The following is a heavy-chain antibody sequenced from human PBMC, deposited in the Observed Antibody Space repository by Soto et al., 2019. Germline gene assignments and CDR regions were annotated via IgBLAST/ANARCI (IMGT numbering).Heavy chain of an antibody. CDR2: IRSTGSPI. Sequence: EVQLVESGGDLVQPGGSLRLSCVVSGFTLSSYSMHWVRQAPGKGLEWISYIRSTGSPIYYADSVNGRFTISRDNAKNSLYLKMNSLRGEDTAVYYCARDTGSYYDDAFDIWGQGTMVTVSS. V-gene: IGHV3-48*01. CDR1: GFTLSSYS. D-gene: IGHD1-26*01. CDR3: ARDTGSYYDDAFDI. J-gene: IGHJ3*02.